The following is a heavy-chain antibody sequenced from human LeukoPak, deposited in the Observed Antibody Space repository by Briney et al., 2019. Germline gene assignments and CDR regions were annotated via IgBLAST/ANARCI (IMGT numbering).Heavy chain of an antibody. V-gene: IGHV3-13*01. CDR1: GFTFSSYD. J-gene: IGHJ3*02. Sequence: PGGSLRLSCAASGFTFSSYDMHWVRQATGKGLEWVSAIGTAGDTYYPGSVKGRFTISRENAKNSLYLQMNSLRAGDTAVYHCARARGVNAFDIWGQGTMVTVSS. CDR3: ARARGVNAFDI. CDR2: IGTAGDT. D-gene: IGHD2-21*01.